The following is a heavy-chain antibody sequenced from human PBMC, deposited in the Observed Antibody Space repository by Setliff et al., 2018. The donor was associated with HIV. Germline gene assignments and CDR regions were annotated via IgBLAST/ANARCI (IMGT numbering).Heavy chain of an antibody. D-gene: IGHD3-3*01. CDR1: EFTFNIYA. CDR2: IRYDGSDN. V-gene: IGHV3-30*02. Sequence: PGGSLRLSCAASEFTFNIYAMHWVRQTPGKGQEWVIFIRYDGSDNYYIDSVKGRFTISRDNSKNTLYLQMNSLRDEDTAVYYCAKDVGGGSGHYPLYMDVWGKGTTVTVSS. J-gene: IGHJ6*03. CDR3: AKDVGGGSGHYPLYMDV.